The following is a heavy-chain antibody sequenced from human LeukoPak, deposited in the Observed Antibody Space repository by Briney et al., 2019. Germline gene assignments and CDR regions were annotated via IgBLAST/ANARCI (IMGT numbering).Heavy chain of an antibody. CDR3: ARKLVPFYSSSWYGWFDP. D-gene: IGHD6-13*01. Sequence: SETLSLTWAVYGGSFIDYYWSWIRPHPREGLEWIGEINHSGCINYNPSRKSRVTISVDTSKNQFSLKLSSVTAADTAVYYCARKLVPFYSSSWYGWFDPWGQGTLVTVSS. CDR2: INHSGCI. V-gene: IGHV4-34*01. CDR1: GGSFIDYY. J-gene: IGHJ5*02.